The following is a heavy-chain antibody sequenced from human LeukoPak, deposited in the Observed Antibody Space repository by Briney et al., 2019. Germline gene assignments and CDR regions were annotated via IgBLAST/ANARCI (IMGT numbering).Heavy chain of an antibody. V-gene: IGHV1-46*01. CDR2: INPSGGST. Sequence: ASVKVSCKASGYTFTSYYMHWVRQAPGQGLEWMGIINPSGGSTSYAQKFQGRVTMTRDTSTSTVYMELSSLRSEDTAVYYCARSMYCSSTSCYPAFDIWGQGTMVTVSS. CDR3: ARSMYCSSTSCYPAFDI. J-gene: IGHJ3*02. D-gene: IGHD2-2*01. CDR1: GYTFTSYY.